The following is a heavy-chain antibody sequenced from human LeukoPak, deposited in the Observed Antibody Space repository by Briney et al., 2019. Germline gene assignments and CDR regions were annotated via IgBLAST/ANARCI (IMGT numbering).Heavy chain of an antibody. J-gene: IGHJ4*02. CDR2: ISGSGGST. CDR1: GFTFSSYA. Sequence: GGSLRLSCAASGFTFSSYAMSWVRQAPGKGLEWVSAISGSGGSTYYADSVKGRFTISRDNSKNTLYLQMNSLRAEDTAVYYCARDASLYCSSTSCYGPTFDYWGQGTLVTVSS. V-gene: IGHV3-23*01. CDR3: ARDASLYCSSTSCYGPTFDY. D-gene: IGHD2-2*01.